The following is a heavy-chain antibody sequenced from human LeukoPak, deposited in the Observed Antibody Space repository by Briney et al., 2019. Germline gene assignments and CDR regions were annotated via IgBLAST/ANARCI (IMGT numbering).Heavy chain of an antibody. CDR1: GFTVSSNY. D-gene: IGHD6-19*01. Sequence: GGSLRLSFAASGFTVSSNYMSWVRQAPGKGLEWVSIIYSGGSTDYADSVKHRFTISSDNSKNTLYLQMNSLRAEDTAVYYCAVPTSGSGWHPMGYWGQGTLVTVSS. CDR2: IYSGGST. CDR3: AVPTSGSGWHPMGY. V-gene: IGHV3-66*01. J-gene: IGHJ4*02.